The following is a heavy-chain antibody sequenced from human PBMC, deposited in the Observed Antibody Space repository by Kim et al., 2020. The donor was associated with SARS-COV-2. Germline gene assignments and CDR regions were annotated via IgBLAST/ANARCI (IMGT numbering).Heavy chain of an antibody. CDR1: GFIVTNNY. CDR2: IYSGGTI. D-gene: IGHD1-26*01. Sequence: GGSLRLSCAASGFIVTNNYMSWVRQAPGKGLEWVSAIYSGGTIKYADSVKGRFSTTRANYKNTVHYQVNSLRGADTAAYYCAAVSGTYPAFYCWGQGSLV. CDR3: AAVSGTYPAFYC. J-gene: IGHJ4*02. V-gene: IGHV3-53*01.